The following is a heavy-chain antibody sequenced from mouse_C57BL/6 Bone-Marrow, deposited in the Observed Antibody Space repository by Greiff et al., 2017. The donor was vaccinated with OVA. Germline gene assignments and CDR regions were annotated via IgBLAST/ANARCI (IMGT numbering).Heavy chain of an antibody. CDR2: IDPSDSYT. CDR1: GYTFTSYW. CDR3: ARDGYHLYYFDY. J-gene: IGHJ2*01. V-gene: IGHV1-69*01. Sequence: QVQLQQPGAELVMPGASVKLSCKASGYTFTSYWMHWVKQRPGQGLEWIGEIDPSDSYTNYNQKFKGKSTLTVDKSSSTAYMQLSSLTSEDSAVYYCARDGYHLYYFDYWGQGTTLTVSS. D-gene: IGHD2-2*01.